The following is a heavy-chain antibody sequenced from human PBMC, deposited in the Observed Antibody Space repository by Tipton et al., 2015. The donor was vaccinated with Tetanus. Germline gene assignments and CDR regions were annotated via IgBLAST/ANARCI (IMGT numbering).Heavy chain of an antibody. J-gene: IGHJ6*02. V-gene: IGHV3-48*01. Sequence: SLRLSCAGSGFSFRDFGMNWVRQAPGKGLEWVSYIGSFSRTINYADSVRGRFTTFRDNAKSSLYLQMSRLRAEDTAVYYCARVVRDYYYGMDVWGQGTTVTVSS. CDR3: ARVVRDYYYGMDV. CDR1: GFSFRDFG. CDR2: IGSFSRTI. D-gene: IGHD3-22*01.